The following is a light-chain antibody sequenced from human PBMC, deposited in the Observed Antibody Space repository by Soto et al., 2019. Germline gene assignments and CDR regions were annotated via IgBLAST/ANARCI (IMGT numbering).Light chain of an antibody. CDR2: GAS. V-gene: IGKV3-15*01. CDR3: KRNNDGPLSP. Sequence: EIVMTQSPATLSVSPGDRATLSCRASQSVTTTLAWYQQKPGQAPRLLIYGASTRVTGVPVRFSGSGSGTEFTLTIGSLRPEDFAVYYCKRNNDGPLSPLGQGTRREI. CDR1: QSVTTT. J-gene: IGKJ2*01.